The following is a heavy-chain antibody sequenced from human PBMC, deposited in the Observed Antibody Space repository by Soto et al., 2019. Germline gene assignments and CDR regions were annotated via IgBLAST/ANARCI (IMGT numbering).Heavy chain of an antibody. J-gene: IGHJ4*02. CDR2: INHSGST. CDR1: GGYFSGYY. CDR3: AKGTTTVTTHFDY. Sequence: SETLSLTCAFYGGYFSGYYWSWIRPPPGKGLEWIGEINHSGSTNYNPSLKSRFTISRDNAKNALYLQMNSLRPEDTALYYCAKGTTTVTTHFDYWGQGTLVTVSS. V-gene: IGHV4-34*01. D-gene: IGHD4-17*01.